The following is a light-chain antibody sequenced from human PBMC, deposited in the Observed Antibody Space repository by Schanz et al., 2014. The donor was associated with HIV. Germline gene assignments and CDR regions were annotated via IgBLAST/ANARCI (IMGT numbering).Light chain of an antibody. CDR2: AVN. Sequence: QSALTQPASVSGSPGQSVAISCTGASSDIGVSWYQQYPGNAPRLIIYAVNRRTSGVPDRFSGSKSGTSASLAITGLQAEDEADYYCQSYDSSLSGHVLFGGGTKLTVL. J-gene: IGLJ2*01. V-gene: IGLV2-8*01. CDR3: QSYDSSLSGHVL. CDR1: SSDIG.